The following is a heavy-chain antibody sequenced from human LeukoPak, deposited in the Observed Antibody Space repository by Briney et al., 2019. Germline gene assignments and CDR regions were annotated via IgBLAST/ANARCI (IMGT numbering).Heavy chain of an antibody. V-gene: IGHV3-23*01. CDR3: AKGHSAYGTGFGY. Sequence: PGGSLILSCAASGITFSTFAMSWVRQAPGRGLECVSVISGGGDRTYYAETVRGRFTISRDNSKDTLYLQMSSPRADDTAIYYCAKGHSAYGTGFGYWGQGTLVTVSS. CDR2: ISGGGDRT. J-gene: IGHJ4*02. CDR1: GITFSTFA. D-gene: IGHD5-12*01.